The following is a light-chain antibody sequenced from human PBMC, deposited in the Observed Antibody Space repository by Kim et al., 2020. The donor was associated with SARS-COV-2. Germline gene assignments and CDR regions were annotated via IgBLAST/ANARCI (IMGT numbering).Light chain of an antibody. V-gene: IGLV3-19*01. Sequence: ALGQTVRITCQGDSLRSYYASWYQQKPGTAPVLVIYGKNNRPSGIPDRFSGSRSRNTVSLTITGAQAEDEADYYCNSRDSSGNHLVFGGGTKVTVL. CDR3: NSRDSSGNHLV. J-gene: IGLJ2*01. CDR2: GKN. CDR1: SLRSYY.